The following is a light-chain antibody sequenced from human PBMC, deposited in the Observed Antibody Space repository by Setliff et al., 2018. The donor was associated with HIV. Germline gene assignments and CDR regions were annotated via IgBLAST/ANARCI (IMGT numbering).Light chain of an antibody. CDR1: SNGVGRYNL. CDR3: CSYAGSSAPVV. J-gene: IGLJ3*02. Sequence: QSVLTQPASVSGSPGQAITISCTGTSNGVGRYNLVSWYQQYPGKAPKVIIYEVIKRPSGVSSRFSGSKSGNAASLTISGLQAEDEADFYCCSYAGSSAPVVFGGGTKVTVL. CDR2: EVI. V-gene: IGLV2-23*02.